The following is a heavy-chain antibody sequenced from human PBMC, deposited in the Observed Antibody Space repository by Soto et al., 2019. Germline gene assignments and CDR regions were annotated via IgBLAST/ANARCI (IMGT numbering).Heavy chain of an antibody. V-gene: IGHV1-69*13. Sequence: GASVKVSCKASGGTFSSYAISWVRQAPGQGLEWMGGIIPIFGTANYAQKFQGRVTITADESTSTAYMELSSLRSEDTAVYYCARTDTAPTYYYYGMDVWGQGTTVTVSS. CDR1: GGTFSSYA. J-gene: IGHJ6*02. CDR3: ARTDTAPTYYYYGMDV. D-gene: IGHD5-18*01. CDR2: IIPIFGTA.